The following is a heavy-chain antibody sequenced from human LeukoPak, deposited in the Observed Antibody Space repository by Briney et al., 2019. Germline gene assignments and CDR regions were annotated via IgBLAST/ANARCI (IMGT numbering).Heavy chain of an antibody. J-gene: IGHJ4*02. CDR1: GFTFSSYG. CDR2: ISYDGSNK. D-gene: IGHD6-19*01. Sequence: GRSLRLSCAASGFTFSSYGMHWVRQAPGKGLEWVAVISYDGSNKYYADSVKGRFTISRDNSKNTLYLQMNSLRAEDTAVYYCASHYSSGWPYYNFDYWGQGTLVTVSS. V-gene: IGHV3-30*03. CDR3: ASHYSSGWPYYNFDY.